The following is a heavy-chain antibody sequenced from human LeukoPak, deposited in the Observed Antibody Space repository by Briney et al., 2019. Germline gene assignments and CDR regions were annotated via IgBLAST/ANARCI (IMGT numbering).Heavy chain of an antibody. CDR3: ARGSYVGPTSGYFDY. CDR1: GGSISIYY. J-gene: IGHJ4*02. Sequence: PSETLSLTCTVSGGSISIYYWSWIRQPPGKGLEWIGYIYNSGSTNYNPSLKSRVTISVDTSKNQFSLKLTSVTAADTAVYYCARGSYVGPTSGYFDYWGQGTLVTVSS. D-gene: IGHD1-26*01. CDR2: IYNSGST. V-gene: IGHV4-59*01.